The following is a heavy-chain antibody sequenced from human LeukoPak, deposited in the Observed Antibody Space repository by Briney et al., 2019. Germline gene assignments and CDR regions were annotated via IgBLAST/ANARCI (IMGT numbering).Heavy chain of an antibody. CDR1: GGSISSGGYY. Sequence: SESLSLTCTVSGGSISSGGYYWSWIRQHPGKGLEWIGYIYYSGSTYYNPSLKSRVTISVDTSKNQFSLKLSSVTAADTAVYYCARDVAAAGTRYFDYWGQGTLVTVSS. D-gene: IGHD6-13*01. CDR3: ARDVAAAGTRYFDY. J-gene: IGHJ4*02. CDR2: IYYSGST. V-gene: IGHV4-31*03.